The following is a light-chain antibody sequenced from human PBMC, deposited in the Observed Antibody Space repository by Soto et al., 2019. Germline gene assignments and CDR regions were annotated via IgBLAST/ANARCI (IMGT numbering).Light chain of an antibody. CDR2: EGT. J-gene: IGLJ1*01. CDR1: SSDVGGYKF. V-gene: IGLV2-23*01. CDR3: CSYVIGGAEV. Sequence: QSVLTQPASVSGSPGQSITISCTGTSSDVGGYKFVSWYQQHPGKAPKLLIYEGTHRPPAVSNRFSASKSDNTASLTISGLHAEDDDDYCCCSYVIGGAEVFGAGTKVTVL.